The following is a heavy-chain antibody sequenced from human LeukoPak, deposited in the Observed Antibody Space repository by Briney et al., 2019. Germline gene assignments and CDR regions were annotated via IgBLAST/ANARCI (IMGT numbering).Heavy chain of an antibody. J-gene: IGHJ4*02. CDR3: ARGRGYSSSWYLIYYFDY. CDR2: IYHSGST. Sequence: SETLSLTCAVSGGSISSSNWWSWVRQPPGKGLEWIGEIYHSGSTNYNPSLKSRVTISVDTSKNQFSLKLSSVTAADTAVYYCARGRGYSSSWYLIYYFDYWGQGTLVTVSS. V-gene: IGHV4-4*02. CDR1: GGSISSSNW. D-gene: IGHD6-13*01.